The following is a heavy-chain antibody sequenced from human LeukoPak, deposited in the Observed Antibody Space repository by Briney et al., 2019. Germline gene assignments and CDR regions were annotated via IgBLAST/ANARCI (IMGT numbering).Heavy chain of an antibody. Sequence: PGGSVRLACAASGFTVSSNYMSWVRQAPGKGLGCVSVIYIGASTYYENYVKGRFTISRENSKNTLYLKMNTLKAENTACYYCASRDYYDSRGYNDAFDIWGQGTMVTVSS. CDR3: ASRDYYDSRGYNDAFDI. D-gene: IGHD3-22*01. CDR2: IYIGAST. V-gene: IGHV3-53*01. J-gene: IGHJ3*02. CDR1: GFTVSSNY.